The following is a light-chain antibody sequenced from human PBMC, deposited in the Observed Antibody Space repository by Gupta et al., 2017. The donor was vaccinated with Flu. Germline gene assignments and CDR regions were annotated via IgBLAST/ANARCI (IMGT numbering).Light chain of an antibody. CDR2: LGS. CDR3: RQGLQTPT. Sequence: DIVMTQSPLSLPVTPGDPASIPCRSSQSLLHSNGYNYLDWYLQKQGQSPQLLIYLGSNRAAGVPDRFSGSGSGTDFTLKIIRVEAEDIGVYYCRQGLQTPTFGQGTRLEIK. V-gene: IGKV2-28*01. J-gene: IGKJ5*01. CDR1: QSLLHSNGYNY.